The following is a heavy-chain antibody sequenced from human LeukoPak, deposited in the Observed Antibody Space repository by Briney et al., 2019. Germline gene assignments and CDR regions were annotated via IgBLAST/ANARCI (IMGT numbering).Heavy chain of an antibody. J-gene: IGHJ4*02. D-gene: IGHD2-21*02. Sequence: GGSLRLSCVVSGFSVSNDYMSWVRQAPGKGLEWVSVIYGGGDTYYADSVRGRFTISRDNFENTLFLQMDSLRAEDTAVYYCAKALEVTAIFDYWGQGTLVTVSS. CDR1: GFSVSNDY. CDR3: AKALEVTAIFDY. CDR2: IYGGGDT. V-gene: IGHV3-53*01.